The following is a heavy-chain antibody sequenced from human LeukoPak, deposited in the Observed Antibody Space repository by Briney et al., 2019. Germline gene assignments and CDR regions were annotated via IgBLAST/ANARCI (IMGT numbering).Heavy chain of an antibody. J-gene: IGHJ4*02. D-gene: IGHD5-18*01. Sequence: PSETLSLTCAVHGGSFSGYYWHWFRQPPGKGLERIGEINHSGSTKYNPSLKSRVTVSADTSKSQFSLTLSSVTAADTAVYYCATWETALPRDYWGQGTLVNVSS. CDR1: GGSFSGYY. CDR2: INHSGST. CDR3: ATWETALPRDY. V-gene: IGHV4-34*01.